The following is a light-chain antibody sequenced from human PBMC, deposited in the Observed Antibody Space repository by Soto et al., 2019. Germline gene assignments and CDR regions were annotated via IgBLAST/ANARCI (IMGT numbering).Light chain of an antibody. Sequence: EIVLTQSPATLSLSPGERATLSCRASQSVSSFLAWYQQKPGQAPRLLIYDASNRAPGIPARFSGSGSGTDFTLTIGSLDPEDFAVYYWQQRSNWPLFTFGPGTKVH. CDR3: QQRSNWPLFT. V-gene: IGKV3-11*01. CDR2: DAS. CDR1: QSVSSF. J-gene: IGKJ3*01.